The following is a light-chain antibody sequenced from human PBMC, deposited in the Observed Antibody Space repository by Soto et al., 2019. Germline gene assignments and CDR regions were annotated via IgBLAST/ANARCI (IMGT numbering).Light chain of an antibody. J-gene: IGKJ1*01. Sequence: EILLTQSPGTLSLSSVEIAKLSGSSSQSVSSSYLAWYQQKPGQAPRLIIYGEYSRATGITDRFSGSGSGKDFTLTIRRLEPEDFEVYYCKKYGSSQRKFGQGTKGDLK. CDR3: KKYGSSQRK. CDR1: QSVSSSY. CDR2: GEY. V-gene: IGKV3-20*01.